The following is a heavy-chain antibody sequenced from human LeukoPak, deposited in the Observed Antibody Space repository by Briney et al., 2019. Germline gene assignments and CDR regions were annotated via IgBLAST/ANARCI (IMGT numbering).Heavy chain of an antibody. D-gene: IGHD3-10*01. V-gene: IGHV1-18*01. CDR1: GYTCTSYG. J-gene: IGHJ6*04. CDR3: ARGAMVRGVTSMDV. Sequence: ASVKVSCKASGYTCTSYGISWVRQAPGQRLEWMVWISAYNGNTNYAQELQGRVTMTTDTSTSTAYMELRSLRSDDTAVYYWARGAMVRGVTSMDVWGKGTTVTVSS. CDR2: ISAYNGNT.